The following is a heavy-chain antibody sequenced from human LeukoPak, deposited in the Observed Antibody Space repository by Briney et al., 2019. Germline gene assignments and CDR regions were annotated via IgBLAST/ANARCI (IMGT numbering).Heavy chain of an antibody. CDR2: IYPGDSDT. J-gene: IGHJ3*02. V-gene: IGHV5-51*01. CDR1: GYSFNSYW. D-gene: IGHD6-13*01. CDR3: ARQRHWPGIYSRWYLDAFDI. Sequence: GESLKISCEGSGYSFNSYWIGWVRQMPGKGLEWMGIIYPGDSDTRYSLSFQGQVTISADKSISTAYLQWSSLKASDTAMYYCARQRHWPGIYSRWYLDAFDIWGQGTMVTVSS.